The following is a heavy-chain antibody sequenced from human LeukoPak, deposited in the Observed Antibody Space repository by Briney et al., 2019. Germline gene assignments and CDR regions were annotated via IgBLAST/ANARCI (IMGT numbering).Heavy chain of an antibody. V-gene: IGHV3-23*01. D-gene: IGHD2-21*01. CDR2: ISGSGGST. CDR3: AKFLPTHIVVANYYFDY. CDR1: GFTFSSYA. Sequence: GGSLRLSCAASGFTFSSYAMSWVRQAPGKGLEWLSAISGSGGSTYYADSVKGRFTISRDNSKNTLYLQMNSLRAEDTAVYYCAKFLPTHIVVANYYFDYWGQGTLVTVSS. J-gene: IGHJ4*02.